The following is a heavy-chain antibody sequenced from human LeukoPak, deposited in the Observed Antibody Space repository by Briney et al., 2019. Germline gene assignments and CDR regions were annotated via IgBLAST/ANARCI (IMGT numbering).Heavy chain of an antibody. CDR1: GFTFSSYA. Sequence: GRSLRLSCAASGFTFSSYAMHWVRQAPGKGLEWVAVISYDGSNKYYADSVKGRFTISRDNSKNTLYLQMNSLRAEDTAVYYCARGRRRGSSWYGFRIYYYYYMDVWGKGTTVTVSS. D-gene: IGHD6-13*01. J-gene: IGHJ6*03. V-gene: IGHV3-30*04. CDR2: ISYDGSNK. CDR3: ARGRRRGSSWYGFRIYYYYYMDV.